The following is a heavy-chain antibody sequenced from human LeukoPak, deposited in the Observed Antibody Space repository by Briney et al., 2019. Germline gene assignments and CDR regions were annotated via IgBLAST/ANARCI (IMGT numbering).Heavy chain of an antibody. J-gene: IGHJ4*02. Sequence: GGSLRLSCAASGFTFSNYDMNWVRQAPGKGLEWVSVISGSGGSTYYADSVRGRFTISRDNAKNTLYLQMNSLRAEDTAVYYCARDPVAGTFDYWGQGTLVTVSS. V-gene: IGHV3-23*01. CDR2: ISGSGGST. CDR1: GFTFSNYD. CDR3: ARDPVAGTFDY. D-gene: IGHD6-19*01.